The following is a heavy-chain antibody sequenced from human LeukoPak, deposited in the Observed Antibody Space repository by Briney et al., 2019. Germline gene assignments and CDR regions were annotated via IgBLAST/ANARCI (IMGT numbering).Heavy chain of an antibody. CDR2: IKPDGREQ. J-gene: IGHJ4*02. CDR1: GFNLSSSW. V-gene: IGHV3-7*01. CDR3: AKQGAYCFDC. Sequence: GGSLRLSCVASGFNLSSSWMSWVRQAPGKGLDYVATIKPDGREQYYVGSAKGRFTISKDSAKNSLYLQMNSLRGEDTAMYYCAKQGAYCFDCWGQGTLVTVSS.